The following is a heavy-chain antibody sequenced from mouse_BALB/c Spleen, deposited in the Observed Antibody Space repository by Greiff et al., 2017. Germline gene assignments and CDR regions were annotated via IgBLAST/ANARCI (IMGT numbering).Heavy chain of an antibody. CDR2: INPSSGYT. J-gene: IGHJ3*01. V-gene: IGHV1-4*02. CDR1: GYTFTSYT. D-gene: IGHD2-4*01. Sequence: QVQLKESAAELARPGASVKMSCKASGYTFTSYTMHWVKQRPGQGLEWIGYINPSSGYTEYNQKFKDKTTLTADKSSSTAYMQLSSLTSEDSAVYYCARRGYDYEGFAYWGQGTLVTVSA. CDR3: ARRGYDYEGFAY.